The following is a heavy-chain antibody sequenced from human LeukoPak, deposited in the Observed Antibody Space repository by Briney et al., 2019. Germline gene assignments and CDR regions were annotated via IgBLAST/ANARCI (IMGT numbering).Heavy chain of an antibody. D-gene: IGHD6-19*01. Sequence: GGSLRLSCAASGFTVSSNYMSWVRQAPGKGLEWVSVIYSGGSTYYADSVKGRFTISRDNSKNTLYLQMNSLRAEDTAVYYCARGQWGYRSGSWFDPWGQGTLVTVSS. CDR3: ARGQWGYRSGSWFDP. V-gene: IGHV3-53*01. CDR2: IYSGGST. CDR1: GFTVSSNY. J-gene: IGHJ5*02.